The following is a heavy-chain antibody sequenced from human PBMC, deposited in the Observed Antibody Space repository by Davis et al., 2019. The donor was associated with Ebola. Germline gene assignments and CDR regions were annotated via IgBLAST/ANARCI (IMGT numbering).Heavy chain of an antibody. CDR1: GFTFSDYY. V-gene: IGHV3-11*05. J-gene: IGHJ6*02. CDR3: ARDWADTDTSIYYDYAMDV. CDR2: ISSISTYT. D-gene: IGHD5-18*01. Sequence: GESLKISCAASGFTFSDYYMSWIRQAPGKGLEWVSYISSISTYTNYADSVKGRFTISRDNAKNSLYLQMNSLRAEDTAVYYCARDWADTDTSIYYDYAMDVWGQGTTVTVSS.